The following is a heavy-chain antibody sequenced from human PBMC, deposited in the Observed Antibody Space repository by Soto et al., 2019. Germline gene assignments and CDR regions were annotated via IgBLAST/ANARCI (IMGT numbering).Heavy chain of an antibody. CDR3: AKDTPLLYYYDSSGSHGAFDI. CDR1: GFTFSSYA. J-gene: IGHJ3*02. Sequence: GGSLRLSCAASGFTFSSYAMSWVRQAPGKGLEWVSAISGSGGSTYYADSVKGRFTISRDNSKNTLYLQMNSLRAEDTAVYYCAKDTPLLYYYDSSGSHGAFDIWGQGTMVTVSS. D-gene: IGHD3-22*01. V-gene: IGHV3-23*01. CDR2: ISGSGGST.